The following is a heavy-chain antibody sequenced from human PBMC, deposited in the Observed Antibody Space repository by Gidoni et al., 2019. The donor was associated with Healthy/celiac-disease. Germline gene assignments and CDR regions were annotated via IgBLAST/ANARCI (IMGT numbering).Heavy chain of an antibody. CDR3: ARDFGDYYDSSGRLDP. J-gene: IGHJ5*02. D-gene: IGHD3-22*01. CDR1: GFTFSSYV. V-gene: IGHV3-7*03. CDR2: IKQDGSEK. Sequence: EVQLVESGGGLVQPGGSLRLSCAASGFTFSSYVMSWVRQAPGKGLEWVANIKQDGSEKYYVDSVKGRFTISRDNAKNSLYLQMNSLRAEDTAVYYCARDFGDYYDSSGRLDPWGQGTLVTVSS.